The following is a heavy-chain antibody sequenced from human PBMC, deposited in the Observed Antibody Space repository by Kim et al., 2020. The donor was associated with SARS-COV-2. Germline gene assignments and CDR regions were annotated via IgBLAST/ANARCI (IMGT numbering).Heavy chain of an antibody. Sequence: SPPSVKGPFTISRHNSKNTLYLQMNSLRAVDTAVYYCATDLDVVSAFDIWGQGTMVTVSS. V-gene: IGHV3-23*01. CDR3: ATDLDVVSAFDI. D-gene: IGHD3-22*01. J-gene: IGHJ3*02.